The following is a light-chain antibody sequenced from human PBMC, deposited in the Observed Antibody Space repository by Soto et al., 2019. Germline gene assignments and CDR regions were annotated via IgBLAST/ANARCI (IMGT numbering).Light chain of an antibody. CDR3: QQSYSTPLT. V-gene: IGKV2-28*01. Sequence: DIVMTQSPLSLPVTPGEPASISCRSSQSLLHSNGYNYLDWYLQKPGQSPQLLIYLGSNRASGVPDRFSGSGSGTDFTLTISSLQPEDFATYYCQQSYSTPLTFGQGTKVDIK. CDR2: LGS. J-gene: IGKJ1*01. CDR1: QSLLHSNGYNY.